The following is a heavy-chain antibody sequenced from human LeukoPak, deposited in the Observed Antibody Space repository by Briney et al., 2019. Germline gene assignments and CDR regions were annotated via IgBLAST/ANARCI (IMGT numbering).Heavy chain of an antibody. J-gene: IGHJ5*02. D-gene: IGHD3-10*01. CDR3: SSTPRLLWFGELS. Sequence: SETLSLTCTVSGGSISNVNYYWGWIRQPPGKGLEWIGSIYYSGTTYYNASLKSRVTISVDTSKNQFSLKLSSVTAADTAVYYCSSTPRLLWFGELSWGQGTLVTVSS. CDR2: IYYSGTT. CDR1: GGSISNVNYY. V-gene: IGHV4-39*01.